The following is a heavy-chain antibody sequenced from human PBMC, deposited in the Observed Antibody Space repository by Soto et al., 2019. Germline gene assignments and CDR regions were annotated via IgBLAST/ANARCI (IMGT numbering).Heavy chain of an antibody. CDR3: AKYSPNYYDSSGYYPAFYYYYYGMDV. CDR1: GFTFSIYA. D-gene: IGHD3-22*01. V-gene: IGHV3-23*01. Sequence: GGSLRLSCAASGFTFSIYAMSWVRQAPGKGLEWVSAISGSGGSTYYADSVKGRFTISRDNSKNTLYLQMNSLRAEDTAVYYCAKYSPNYYDSSGYYPAFYYYYYGMDVWGQGTTVTVSS. J-gene: IGHJ6*02. CDR2: ISGSGGST.